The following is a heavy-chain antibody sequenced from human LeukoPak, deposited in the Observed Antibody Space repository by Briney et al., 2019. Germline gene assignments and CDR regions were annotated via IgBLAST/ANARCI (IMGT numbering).Heavy chain of an antibody. CDR2: IYPGDSDT. CDR1: GYSFTSYW. V-gene: IGHV5-51*01. J-gene: IGHJ5*02. Sequence: GESLKISCKGSGYSFTSYWIGWVRQMPGKGLEWMGIIYPGDSDTRYSPSFQGQVTISADKSISTAYLQWSSLKASDTAMYYCARRDGYCSGGSCYSRWFDPWSQGTLVTVSS. D-gene: IGHD2-15*01. CDR3: ARRDGYCSGGSCYSRWFDP.